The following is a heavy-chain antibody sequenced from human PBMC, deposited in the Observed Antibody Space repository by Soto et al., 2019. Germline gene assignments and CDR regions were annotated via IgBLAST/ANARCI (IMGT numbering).Heavy chain of an antibody. CDR2: IYYSGST. CDR3: ARDADYGGSRGGMDV. D-gene: IGHD4-17*01. J-gene: IGHJ6*02. CDR1: GGSVNNANYF. V-gene: IGHV4-31*03. Sequence: QVRLEESGPGLVKPSETLSLICSVSGGSVNNANYFWNWIRHHPENGLEWIGYIYYSGSTRYNPSFKTRASLSIDTSKNQFSLSVNSVTVADTAVYFCARDADYGGSRGGMDVWGRGTTVTVSS.